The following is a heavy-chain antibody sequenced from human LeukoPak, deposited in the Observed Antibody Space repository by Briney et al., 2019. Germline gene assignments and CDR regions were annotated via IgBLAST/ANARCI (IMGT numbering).Heavy chain of an antibody. CDR2: IYYTGTT. D-gene: IGHD3/OR15-3a*01. J-gene: IGHJ5*02. CDR3: ARQEIGLRSFDP. Sequence: SETLSLTCTVSGGSISSSLYHWGWIRQSPGKNLEWLGSIYYTGTTHYNPSLKSRVTISVDTSKDQFSLNLSSVTAADTAVYYCARQEIGLRSFDPWGQGTLVTVSS. CDR1: GGSISSSLYH. V-gene: IGHV4-39*01.